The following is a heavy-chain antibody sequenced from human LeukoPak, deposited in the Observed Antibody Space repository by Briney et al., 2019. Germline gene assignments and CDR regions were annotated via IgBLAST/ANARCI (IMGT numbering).Heavy chain of an antibody. CDR2: ISSSSSYI. Sequence: GGSLRLSCAASGFTFSSYSMNLVRQAPAKGLEWVSSISSSSSYIYYADSVKGRFTISRDNAKNSLYLQMNSLRAEDTAVYYCARVVVTATVDYWGQGTLVTVSS. J-gene: IGHJ4*02. CDR3: ARVVVTATVDY. D-gene: IGHD2-21*02. CDR1: GFTFSSYS. V-gene: IGHV3-21*01.